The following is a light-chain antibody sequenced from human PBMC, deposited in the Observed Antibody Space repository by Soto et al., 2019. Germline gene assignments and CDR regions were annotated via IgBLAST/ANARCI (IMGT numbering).Light chain of an antibody. J-gene: IGKJ2*01. Sequence: DIQVTQSPSSLSASVGDRVTITCQASQDISNYLDWYQQKPGKAPKLLIFGASSLIRGVPSRYSGTGSGTHFTFTINGLQPDDFATYFCQQYDALPYTFGQGTNVDIK. V-gene: IGKV1-33*01. CDR3: QQYDALPYT. CDR1: QDISNY. CDR2: GAS.